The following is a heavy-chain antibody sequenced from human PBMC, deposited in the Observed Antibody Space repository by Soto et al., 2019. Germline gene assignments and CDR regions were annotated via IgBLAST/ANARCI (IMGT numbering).Heavy chain of an antibody. Sequence: PGGSLRLSCAASGFTVSSNYMSWVRQAPGKGLEWVSVIYSGGSTYYADSVKGRFTISRDNSKNTLYLQMNSLRAEDTAVYYCARVGSSWYRDFDYWGQGALVTVSS. D-gene: IGHD6-13*01. CDR2: IYSGGST. V-gene: IGHV3-66*01. CDR1: GFTVSSNY. J-gene: IGHJ4*02. CDR3: ARVGSSWYRDFDY.